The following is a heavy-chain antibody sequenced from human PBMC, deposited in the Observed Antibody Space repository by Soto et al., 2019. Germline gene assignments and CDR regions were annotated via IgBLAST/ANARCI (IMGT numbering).Heavy chain of an antibody. Sequence: QVQLQESGPGLVKPSQTLSLTCTVSGGSISSGGYYWSWIRQHPGKGLEWIGYIYYSGSTDYNPSLKSRVTISVDTSKNQFSLKLSSVTAADTAVYYCARTEYRRYYFDYWGQGTLVTVSS. CDR3: ARTEYRRYYFDY. V-gene: IGHV4-31*03. CDR2: IYYSGST. D-gene: IGHD6-6*01. J-gene: IGHJ4*02. CDR1: GGSISSGGYY.